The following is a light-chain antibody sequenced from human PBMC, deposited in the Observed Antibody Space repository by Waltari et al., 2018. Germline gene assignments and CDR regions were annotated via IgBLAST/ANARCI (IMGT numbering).Light chain of an antibody. CDR2: GAT. CDR1: QSIDRY. J-gene: IGKJ1*01. Sequence: EVVLTQSPATLSLSPGERATLPCRASQSIDRYLAWYQQKPGQAPRLVIYGATSRATGIPDRFSGSGSGTDFTLTISGLEPEDFAVYYCQQYCSSPWTFGQGTKVEIK. CDR3: QQYCSSPWT. V-gene: IGKV3-20*01.